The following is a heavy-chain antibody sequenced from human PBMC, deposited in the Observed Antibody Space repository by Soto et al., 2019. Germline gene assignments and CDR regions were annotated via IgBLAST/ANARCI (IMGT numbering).Heavy chain of an antibody. CDR2: IYNSGST. V-gene: IGHV4-30-4*01. D-gene: IGHD1-26*01. CDR3: ARGPSGDKVDY. CDR1: GGSINNNGYF. Sequence: QVQLQESGPGVVEPSQTLSLTCTVSGGSINNNGYFWSWIRQPPGSGLEWNGHIYNSGSTYSNPSLKSRLTISVDTSKNQFSLKLSSVTAADTAVYYCARGPSGDKVDYWGQGTLVTVSS. J-gene: IGHJ4*02.